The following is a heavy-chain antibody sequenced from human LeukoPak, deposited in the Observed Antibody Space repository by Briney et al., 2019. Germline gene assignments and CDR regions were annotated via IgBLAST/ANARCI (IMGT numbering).Heavy chain of an antibody. J-gene: IGHJ5*02. D-gene: IGHD6-19*01. CDR1: GGSVSSVDRY. V-gene: IGHV4-39*01. CDR3: AQWDRDSSGWYLHS. CDR2: INYRGTT. Sequence: SETLSLTCTVSGGSVSSVDRYWTWIRQPPGKDLEWIGHINYRGTTFYSPSFKSRVTISVDTSQRHFSLKVNSMTAADTAVCYCAQWDRDSSGWYLHSWGQGVLVTVSS.